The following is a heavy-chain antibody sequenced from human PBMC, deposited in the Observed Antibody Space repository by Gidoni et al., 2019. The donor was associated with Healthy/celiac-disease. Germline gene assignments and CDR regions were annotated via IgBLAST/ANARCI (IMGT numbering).Heavy chain of an antibody. D-gene: IGHD6-13*01. Sequence: QVQLVAPGGGVVQPGRSLRLSCAGSGFTFSSYGMHWVRQAPGKGLEWVAVIWYDGSNKYYADSVKGRFTISRDNSKNTLYLQMNSLRAEDTAVYYCASGGSSWYEYYFDYWGQGTLVTVSS. CDR1: GFTFSSYG. J-gene: IGHJ4*02. CDR3: ASGGSSWYEYYFDY. V-gene: IGHV3-33*01. CDR2: IWYDGSNK.